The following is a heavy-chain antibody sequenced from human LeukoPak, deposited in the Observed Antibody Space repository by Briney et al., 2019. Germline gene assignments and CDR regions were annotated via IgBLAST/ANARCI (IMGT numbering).Heavy chain of an antibody. CDR2: ISNDGINT. V-gene: IGHV3-30*18. CDR1: GIIFSTYG. Sequence: GGSLRLSCAASGIIFSTYGMHWVRQAPGKGLEWVGVISNDGINTYYTDSLKGRFTISRDNSNSTLYLHMNSLRREDTAVYYCAKGRRGSSYVHYFDSWGQGALVTVSS. D-gene: IGHD5-18*01. CDR3: AKGRRGSSYVHYFDS. J-gene: IGHJ4*02.